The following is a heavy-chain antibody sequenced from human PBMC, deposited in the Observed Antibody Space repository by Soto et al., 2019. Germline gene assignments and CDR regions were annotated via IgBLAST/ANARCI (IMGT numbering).Heavy chain of an antibody. CDR3: AKPLEATKAMET. J-gene: IGHJ5*02. V-gene: IGHV3-30*18. CDR1: GFTFSSFG. CDR2: ISYDGSNK. D-gene: IGHD1-26*01. Sequence: QVQLVESGGGVVQPGRSLRLSCAASGFTFSSFGMHWVRQAPGKGLEWVAVISYDGSNKDYADSVKGRFTISRDNSKNTLYLQMNSLRAEDTAVYYCAKPLEATKAMETWGQGALVTVSS.